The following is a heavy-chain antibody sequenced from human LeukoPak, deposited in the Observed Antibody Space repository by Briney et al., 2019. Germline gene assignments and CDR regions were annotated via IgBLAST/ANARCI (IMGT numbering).Heavy chain of an antibody. CDR3: TKDRSYGYYFDY. D-gene: IGHD5-18*01. CDR1: GFTFSSYW. V-gene: IGHV3-7*03. Sequence: GGSLRLSCAASGFTFSSYWMSWVRQAPGKGLEWVANIKQDGSEKYYVDSVKGRFTISRDNAKNSLYLQMNSLRAEDTAVYYCTKDRSYGYYFDYWGQGTLVTVSS. CDR2: IKQDGSEK. J-gene: IGHJ4*02.